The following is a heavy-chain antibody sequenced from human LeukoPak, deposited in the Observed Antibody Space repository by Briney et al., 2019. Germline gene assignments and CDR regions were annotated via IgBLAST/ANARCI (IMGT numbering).Heavy chain of an antibody. D-gene: IGHD5-24*01. CDR2: MNNDARTT. CDR3: ARDRDGPDY. CDR1: GFAFSTYW. J-gene: IGHJ4*02. Sequence: GACLRLSCVASGFAFSTYWMHWVRQAPGEGLVWVSRMNNDARTTNYADSVKGRFTISRDNAKNMVYLQMNSLRDEDTAVYYCARDRDGPDYWGQGTLVTVSS. V-gene: IGHV3-74*01.